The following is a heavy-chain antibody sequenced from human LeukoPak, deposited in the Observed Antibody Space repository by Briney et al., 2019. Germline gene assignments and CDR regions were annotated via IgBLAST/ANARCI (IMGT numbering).Heavy chain of an antibody. CDR2: MNPNSGIT. Sequence: ASVKVSSKASGYTFTSYDINWVPQATGQGLEWMGWMNPNSGITGYAQKFQGRVTITRNTSISTAYMELSSLRSEDTAVYYCARGTNTIFGVVIKTSDAFDIWGQGTMVTVSS. J-gene: IGHJ3*02. CDR3: ARGTNTIFGVVIKTSDAFDI. D-gene: IGHD3-3*01. CDR1: GYTFTSYD. V-gene: IGHV1-8*03.